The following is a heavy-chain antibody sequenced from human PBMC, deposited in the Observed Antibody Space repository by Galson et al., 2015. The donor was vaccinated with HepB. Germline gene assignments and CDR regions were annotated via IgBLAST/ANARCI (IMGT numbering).Heavy chain of an antibody. V-gene: IGHV1-46*01. Sequence: SVKVSCKASGYTFIRYYMHWVRQAPGQGLEWMGITNPSGGSTTYAQKFQGRVTMTRDTSTTTVYMELSSLRDEDTAVYYCARCLGGVTTYDYWGHGTLLTVSS. CDR2: TNPSGGST. J-gene: IGHJ4*01. CDR3: ARCLGGVTTYDY. D-gene: IGHD3-16*01. CDR1: GYTFIRYY.